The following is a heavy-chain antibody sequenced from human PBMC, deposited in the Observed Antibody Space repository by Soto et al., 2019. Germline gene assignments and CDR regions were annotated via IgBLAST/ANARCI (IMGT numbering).Heavy chain of an antibody. Sequence: EVQLVESGGGLIQPGGSLRLSCAASGFTVSSNYMSWVRQAPGKGLEWVSLIYSGGSTNYADSVKGRFTISRDNSKNTLYLQMNSLRADDTAVYYCARALVPAAPFDYWGQGTLVTVSS. V-gene: IGHV3-53*01. CDR3: ARALVPAAPFDY. CDR1: GFTVSSNY. J-gene: IGHJ4*02. D-gene: IGHD2-2*01. CDR2: IYSGGST.